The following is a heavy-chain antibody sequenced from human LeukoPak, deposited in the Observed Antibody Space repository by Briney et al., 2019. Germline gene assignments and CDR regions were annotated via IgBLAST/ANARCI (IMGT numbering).Heavy chain of an antibody. Sequence: GGSLRLSCAASGFTFSSYWMHWVRQVPGKGLVWVSRIDTDGTGTSYADSVKDRFTVSRDNAKNTLYLQMISLRAEDTAVYYCTRLGGSSGVDYWGQGTLVTVSS. J-gene: IGHJ4*02. CDR3: TRLGGSSGVDY. V-gene: IGHV3-74*01. CDR1: GFTFSSYW. D-gene: IGHD6-19*01. CDR2: IDTDGTGT.